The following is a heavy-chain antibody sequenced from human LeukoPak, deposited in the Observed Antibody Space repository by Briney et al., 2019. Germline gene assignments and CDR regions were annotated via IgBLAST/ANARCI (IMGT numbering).Heavy chain of an antibody. V-gene: IGHV4-39*01. D-gene: IGHD3-10*01. CDR3: ARGRSGSYDY. CDR2: IYYSGST. Sequence: SETLSLTCTVSGGSISSSSYYWGWIRQPPGKGLEWIGSIYYSGSTYYNPSLKSRVTISVDTSKNQFSLKLSSVTAADTAVYYCARGRSGSYDYWGQGTLVTVSS. J-gene: IGHJ4*02. CDR1: GGSISSSSYY.